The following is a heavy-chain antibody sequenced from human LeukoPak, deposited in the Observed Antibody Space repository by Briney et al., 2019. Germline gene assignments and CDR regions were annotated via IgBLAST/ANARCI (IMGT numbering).Heavy chain of an antibody. CDR2: VHINGNT. CDR1: GGSVTSTNW. CDR3: AREGGPYRPLDY. V-gene: IGHV4-4*02. D-gene: IGHD3-16*02. J-gene: IGHJ4*02. Sequence: SETLSLTCGVSGGSVTSTNWRTWIRQPPGKGLEWIGEVHINGNTNYNPALYGRVTMSVDTSDNHVSLKLTSLTAADTAVYFCAREGGPYRPLDYSGQGTLVTVTS.